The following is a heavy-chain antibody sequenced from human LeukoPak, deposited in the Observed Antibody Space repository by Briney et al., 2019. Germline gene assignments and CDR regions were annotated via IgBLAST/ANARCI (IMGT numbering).Heavy chain of an antibody. CDR2: ISYDGSNK. V-gene: IGHV3-30*18. J-gene: IGHJ6*02. CDR1: GLTFSSYG. CDR3: AKDLSRVLPHLGDYYYYYGMDV. D-gene: IGHD2-2*01. Sequence: TGGSLRLSCAASGLTFSSYGMHWVRQAPGKGLEWVAVISYDGSNKYYADSVKGRFTISRDNSKNTLYLQMDSLRAEDTAVYYCAKDLSRVLPHLGDYYYYYGMDVWGQGTTVTVSS.